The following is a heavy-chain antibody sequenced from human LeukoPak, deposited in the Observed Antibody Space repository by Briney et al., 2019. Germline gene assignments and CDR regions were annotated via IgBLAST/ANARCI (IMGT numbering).Heavy chain of an antibody. CDR1: GFTVSSNY. V-gene: IGHV3-53*01. Sequence: PGGSLRLSCAASGFTVSSNYMSWVRQAPGKGLEWVSVIYSGGSTYYADSVKGRFTISRDNSKNTLYLQMNSLRAEDTAVYYCARDGVLRTDPYWYFDLWGRGTLVTVSS. CDR3: ARDGVLRTDPYWYFDL. CDR2: IYSGGST. D-gene: IGHD3-3*01. J-gene: IGHJ2*01.